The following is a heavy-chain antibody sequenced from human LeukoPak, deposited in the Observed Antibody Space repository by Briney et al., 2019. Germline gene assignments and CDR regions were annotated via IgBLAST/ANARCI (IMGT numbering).Heavy chain of an antibody. V-gene: IGHV3-23*01. J-gene: IGHJ4*02. CDR2: ITGSGGNT. Sequence: GGSLRLSCAASGFTFSNYAMSWVRQTPGKGLEWVSAITGSGGNTYYADSVKGRFTISRDNSKNTMFLQMNSLRAEDTAVYYCAKWGDYDVLTGYYVSDYWGQGTLVTVSS. D-gene: IGHD3-9*01. CDR3: AKWGDYDVLTGYYVSDY. CDR1: GFTFSNYA.